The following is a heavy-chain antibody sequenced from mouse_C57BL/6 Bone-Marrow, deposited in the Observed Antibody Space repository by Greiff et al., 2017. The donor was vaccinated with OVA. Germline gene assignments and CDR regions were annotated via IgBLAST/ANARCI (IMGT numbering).Heavy chain of an antibody. J-gene: IGHJ2*01. D-gene: IGHD2-12*01. CDR2: FYPSSGAT. CDR1: GYTFTSYG. V-gene: IGHV1-81*01. Sequence: VQLQQSGAELARPGASVKLSCKASGYTFTSYGISWVKQRTGQGLEWIGAFYPSSGATYYNENFKGKATLTADKSSSTAYMELSSLTSEDSAVYYCASPATVRATEFDYWGQGTTLTVSS. CDR3: ASPATVRATEFDY.